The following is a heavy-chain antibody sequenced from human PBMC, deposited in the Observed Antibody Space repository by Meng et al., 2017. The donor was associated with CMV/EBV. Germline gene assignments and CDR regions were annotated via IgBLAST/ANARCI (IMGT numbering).Heavy chain of an antibody. V-gene: IGHV4-34*01. CDR2: INHSGST. Sequence: QLQLQQWGAGLLKPSETLSLTCAVYGGSFSGYYWSWIRQPPGKGLEWIGEINHSGSTNSNPSLQSRVTISVDTSKNQFSLKLISVTAADTAVYYCARGVGGWFDPWGQGTLVTVSS. CDR3: ARGVGGWFDP. D-gene: IGHD1-26*01. J-gene: IGHJ5*02. CDR1: GGSFSGYY.